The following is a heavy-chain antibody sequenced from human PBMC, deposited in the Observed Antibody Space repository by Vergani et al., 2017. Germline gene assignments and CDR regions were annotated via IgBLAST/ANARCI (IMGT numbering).Heavy chain of an antibody. Sequence: QVQLVESGGGVVQPGRSLRLSCAASGFTFNQYGMHWVRQAPGEGLEWVAVTWNDGNNKQYADSVKGRFTISRDNSKSTMYLQMNSLGDQDTGVYYCARDLRLLYNRFDPWGQGTLVTVSS. D-gene: IGHD5-12*01. CDR2: TWNDGNNK. CDR1: GFTFNQYG. CDR3: ARDLRLLYNRFDP. V-gene: IGHV3-33*01. J-gene: IGHJ5*02.